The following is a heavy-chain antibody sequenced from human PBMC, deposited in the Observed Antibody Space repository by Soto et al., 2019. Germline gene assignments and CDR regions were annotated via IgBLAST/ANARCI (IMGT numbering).Heavy chain of an antibody. CDR2: ISGSGGST. J-gene: IGHJ6*02. V-gene: IGHV3-23*01. CDR3: AKFSAGGYYYGMDV. Sequence: GGSLRLSCAASGFTFSSYAMSWVRQAPGKGLEWVSAISGSGGSTYYADSVKGRFTISRDNSKNTLYLQMNSLRAEDTAVYYRAKFSAGGYYYGMDVWGQGTTVTVSS. D-gene: IGHD6-13*01. CDR1: GFTFSSYA.